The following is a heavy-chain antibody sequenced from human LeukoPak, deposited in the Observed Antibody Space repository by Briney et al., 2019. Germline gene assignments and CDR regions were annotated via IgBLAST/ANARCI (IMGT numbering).Heavy chain of an antibody. CDR3: AKDSYYDILTGYSFPEGY. J-gene: IGHJ4*02. D-gene: IGHD3-9*01. V-gene: IGHV3-30*04. CDR2: ISYDGDSK. CDR1: GFTFSSYP. Sequence: PGGSLRLSCAASGFTFSSYPIHWVRQAPGKGLEWVAVISYDGDSKYYADSVKGRFTISRDNSKNTLYLQMNSLRAEDTAVYYCAKDSYYDILTGYSFPEGYWGQGTLVTVSS.